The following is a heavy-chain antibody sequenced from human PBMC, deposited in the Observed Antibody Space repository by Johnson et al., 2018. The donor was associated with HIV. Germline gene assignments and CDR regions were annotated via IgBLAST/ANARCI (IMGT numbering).Heavy chain of an antibody. D-gene: IGHD4-23*01. CDR3: ARTVVGSSYDAFDV. Sequence: VQLVESGGGLAQPGGSLRLSCAASGFTFSSYDMHWVRQATGKGLELVSTISTAGDTYYPGSVRGRFTISRDHAKNTLFLQMDSLRPEDTAVYYCARTVVGSSYDAFDVWGQGTMVTVSS. CDR2: ISTAGDT. CDR1: GFTFSSYD. J-gene: IGHJ3*01. V-gene: IGHV3-13*01.